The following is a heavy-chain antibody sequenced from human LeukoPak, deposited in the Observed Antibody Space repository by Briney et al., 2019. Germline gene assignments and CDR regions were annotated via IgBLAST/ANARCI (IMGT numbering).Heavy chain of an antibody. J-gene: IGHJ4*02. CDR2: ISSSGSTI. V-gene: IGHV3-48*03. CDR3: ARDFVYGKFDY. D-gene: IGHD1-1*01. Sequence: GGSLRLSCAASGFTFSSYEMNWVRQAPGKGLEWVSYISSSGSTIYYADSVKGRFTISRDNAKNSLYLQMNSLRAEDTAVYYCARDFVYGKFDYWGQGTLVTVSS. CDR1: GFTFSSYE.